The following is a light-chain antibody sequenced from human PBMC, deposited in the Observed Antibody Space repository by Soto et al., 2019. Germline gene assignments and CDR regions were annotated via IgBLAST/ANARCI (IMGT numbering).Light chain of an antibody. CDR1: QAISNY. CDR2: SAY. J-gene: IGKJ4*01. CDR3: QKYDSAPLT. Sequence: DVQMTQSPSSLSASVGDRVTITCRASQAISNYLAWYQQKPGKVPKLLIYSAYSLQSRVPSRFSGSGSGTDFTLTISSLQPEDVATYYCQKYDSAPLTFGGGTKVEIK. V-gene: IGKV1-27*01.